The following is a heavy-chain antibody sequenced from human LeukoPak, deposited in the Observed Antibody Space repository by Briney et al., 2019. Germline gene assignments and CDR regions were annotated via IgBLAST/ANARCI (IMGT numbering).Heavy chain of an antibody. V-gene: IGHV1-46*02. CDR2: INPSDVTT. CDR1: GYTFNNYY. D-gene: IGHD2-2*02. J-gene: IGHJ4*02. CDR3: ARDGQYQLRYDHFDY. Sequence: ASVKVSCKASGYTFNNYYIHWVRQAPGQGLEWMGIINPSDVTTSYAQKFQGRVTMTRDMSTNTVYMQLRSLRSEDTAVYYCARDGQYQLRYDHFDYWGQGTLVTVSS.